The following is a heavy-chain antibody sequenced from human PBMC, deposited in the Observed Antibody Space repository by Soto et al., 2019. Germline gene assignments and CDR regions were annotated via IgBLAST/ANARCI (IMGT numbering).Heavy chain of an antibody. V-gene: IGHV3-33*01. Sequence: GGSLRLSCAASGFTFSSYGMHWVRQAPGKGLEWVAVIWYDGSNEYYADSVKGRFTISRDNSKNTLYLQMNSLRAEDTAVYYCATAGDWDYYYYYMDVWGKGTTVTISS. D-gene: IGHD2-21*01. J-gene: IGHJ6*03. CDR1: GFTFSSYG. CDR3: ATAGDWDYYYYYMDV. CDR2: IWYDGSNE.